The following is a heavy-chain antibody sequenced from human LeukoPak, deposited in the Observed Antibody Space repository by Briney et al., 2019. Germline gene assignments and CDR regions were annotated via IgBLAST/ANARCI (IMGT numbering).Heavy chain of an antibody. Sequence: PGGSLRLSCAASGFTFSSYSMNWVRQAPGKGLEWVSSISSSSSYIYYADSVKGRFTISRDNSKDTLYLQMSSLRAEDTAVYYCAIRPASVGFDYWGQGTLVTVSS. D-gene: IGHD1-26*01. CDR3: AIRPASVGFDY. J-gene: IGHJ4*02. V-gene: IGHV3-21*04. CDR2: ISSSSSYI. CDR1: GFTFSSYS.